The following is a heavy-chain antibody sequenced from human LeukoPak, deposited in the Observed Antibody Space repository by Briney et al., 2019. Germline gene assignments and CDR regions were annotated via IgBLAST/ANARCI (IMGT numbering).Heavy chain of an antibody. Sequence: GGSLRLSCAASGFTFSGSAMHWVRQASGKGLEWVGRIRSKANSYATAYAASVKGRFTISRDDSKNTAYLQMNSLKTEDTAVYYCTREYCSSTSCYNYWGQGTLVTVSS. CDR2: IRSKANSYAT. V-gene: IGHV3-73*01. D-gene: IGHD2-2*02. CDR1: GFTFSGSA. CDR3: TREYCSSTSCYNY. J-gene: IGHJ4*02.